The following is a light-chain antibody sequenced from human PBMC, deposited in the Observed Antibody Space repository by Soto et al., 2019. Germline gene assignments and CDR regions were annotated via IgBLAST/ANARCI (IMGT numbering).Light chain of an antibody. CDR2: DAS. V-gene: IGKV3-20*01. J-gene: IGKJ1*01. CDR3: YQYDSSPWT. CDR1: QSVSGNY. Sequence: EVVMAQSPGTLSLSPGEAATLSCRASQSVSGNYLVWYQQKPGQSPRLVIYDASSRATGIPDRFSGSGSGTDFTLTISRLEPEDFAAYFCYQYDSSPWTFGQRTKVDIK.